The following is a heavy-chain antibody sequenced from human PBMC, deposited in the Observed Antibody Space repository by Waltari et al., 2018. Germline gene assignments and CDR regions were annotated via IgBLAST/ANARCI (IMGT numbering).Heavy chain of an antibody. CDR3: AREEDSRGDYSTEPYYYYYGMDV. CDR1: GGTFSSYA. J-gene: IGHJ6*02. V-gene: IGHV1-69*05. D-gene: IGHD4-4*01. CDR2: IIPIFGEA. Sequence: QVQLVQSGAEVKKPGSSVKVSCKASGGTFSSYAISWVRQAPGQGLEWMGGIIPIFGEANYAQKFQARVTITTDESTSTAYMELSSLRSEDTAVYYCAREEDSRGDYSTEPYYYYYGMDVWGQGTTVTVSS.